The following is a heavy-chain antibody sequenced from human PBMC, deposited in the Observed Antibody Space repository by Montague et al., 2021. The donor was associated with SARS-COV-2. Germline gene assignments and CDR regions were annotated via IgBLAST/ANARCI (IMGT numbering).Heavy chain of an antibody. J-gene: IGHJ4*02. V-gene: IGHV4-34*01. CDR1: GGSFNLYY. CDR2: FYHSGST. Sequence: SETLSLTCAVYGGSFNLYYWTWIRQPPGKGLEWIGQFYHSGSTNFNPSLQSRVTISVDTSKNQFSLKLSSVTAADTAVYYCARGTEYGSGIYSHYYYDHWGQGTMVTVSS. CDR3: ARGTEYGSGIYSHYYYDH. D-gene: IGHD3-10*01.